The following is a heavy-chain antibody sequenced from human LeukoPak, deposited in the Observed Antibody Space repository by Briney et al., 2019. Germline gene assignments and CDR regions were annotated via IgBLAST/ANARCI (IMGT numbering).Heavy chain of an antibody. Sequence: GGSLRLSCAASGFTFSSDSMNWVRQAPGKGLEWVSYISRSSSTIYYADSVKGRFTISRDNAKNTLYLQMNSLRAEDTAVYYCARDRSYEGFDYWGQGTLVTVSS. J-gene: IGHJ4*02. CDR2: ISRSSSTI. CDR3: ARDRSYEGFDY. D-gene: IGHD1-26*01. V-gene: IGHV3-48*01. CDR1: GFTFSSDS.